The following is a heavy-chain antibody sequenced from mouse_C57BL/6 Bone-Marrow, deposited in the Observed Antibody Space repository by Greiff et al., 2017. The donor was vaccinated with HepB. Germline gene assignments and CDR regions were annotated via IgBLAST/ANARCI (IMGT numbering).Heavy chain of an antibody. CDR1: GFTFTDYY. Sequence: EVQGVESGGGLVQPGGSLSLSCAASGFTFTDYYMSWVRQPPGKALEWLGFIRNKANGYTTEYSASVKGRFTISRDNSQSILYLQMNALRAEDSATYYCARSPLITTVEAWFAYWGQGTLVTVSA. CDR2: IRNKANGYTT. CDR3: ARSPLITTVEAWFAY. V-gene: IGHV7-3*01. J-gene: IGHJ3*01. D-gene: IGHD1-1*01.